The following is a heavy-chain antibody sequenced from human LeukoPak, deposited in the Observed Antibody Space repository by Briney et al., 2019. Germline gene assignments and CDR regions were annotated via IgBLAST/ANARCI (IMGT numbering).Heavy chain of an antibody. J-gene: IGHJ4*02. CDR1: DGSFSGYY. D-gene: IGHD3-22*01. V-gene: IGHV4-39*01. CDR2: FYYSGST. Sequence: SETLSLTCAVYDGSFSGYYWGWIRQPPGKGLEWIGSFYYSGSTYYNPSLKSRVTISVDTSKNQFSLKLSSVTAADTAVYYCARRYSGYPYYFDYWGQGTLVTVSS. CDR3: ARRYSGYPYYFDY.